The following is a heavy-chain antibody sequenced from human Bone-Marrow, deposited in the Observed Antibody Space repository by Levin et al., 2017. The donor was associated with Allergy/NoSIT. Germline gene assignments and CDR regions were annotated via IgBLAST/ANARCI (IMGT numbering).Heavy chain of an antibody. J-gene: IGHJ6*03. CDR1: GVSVSSADYY. CDR3: ARRSVTTVANYYYYYYMDV. D-gene: IGHD4-17*01. V-gene: IGHV4-61*08. Sequence: SETLSLTCTVSGVSVSSADYYWSWIRQPPGKGLEWIGYIFHSGTTDYNPALKSRVTISVNTSKNQFSLKLSSVSAADTAVYYCARRSVTTVANYYYYYYMDVWGKGATVTVSS. CDR2: IFHSGTT.